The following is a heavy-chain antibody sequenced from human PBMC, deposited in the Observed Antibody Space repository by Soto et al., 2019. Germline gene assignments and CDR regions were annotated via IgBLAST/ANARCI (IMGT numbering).Heavy chain of an antibody. CDR2: IKSKTDGGTT. CDR1: GFTFSNAW. J-gene: IGHJ6*02. Sequence: PGGSLRLSCAASGFTFSNAWMSWVRQAPGKGLEWVGRIKSKTDGGTTDYAAPVKGRFTISRDDSKNTLYLQMNSLKTEDTAVYYCTTVSRSDPRFLEWSYPDYYYYGMDVWGQGTTVTVSS. V-gene: IGHV3-15*01. CDR3: TTVSRSDPRFLEWSYPDYYYYGMDV. D-gene: IGHD3-3*01.